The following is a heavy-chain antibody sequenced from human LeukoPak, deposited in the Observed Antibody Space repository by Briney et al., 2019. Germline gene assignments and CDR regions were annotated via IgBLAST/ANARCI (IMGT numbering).Heavy chain of an antibody. CDR1: GGSISSYY. CDR2: IYYSGST. Sequence: SETLSLTCTVSGGSISSYYWSWIRQPPGKGLEWIGYIYYSGSTNYNPSLKSRVTISVDTSKNQFSLKLSSVTAADTAVYYCARHREDDYVWGSYRYTAFDYWGQGTLVTVSS. V-gene: IGHV4-59*08. D-gene: IGHD3-16*02. CDR3: ARHREDDYVWGSYRYTAFDY. J-gene: IGHJ4*02.